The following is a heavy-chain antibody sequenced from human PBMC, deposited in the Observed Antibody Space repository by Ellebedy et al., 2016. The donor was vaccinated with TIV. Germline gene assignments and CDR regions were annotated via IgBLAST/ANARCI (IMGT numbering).Heavy chain of an antibody. CDR3: ERNPLSGYRSSWTQDY. V-gene: IGHV3-23*01. CDR2: ISGSGGST. J-gene: IGHJ4*02. Sequence: GESLKISCAASGFTFSSYAMSWVRQAPGKGLEWVSAISGSGGSTYYADSVKGRFTISRDNAKNTVYLQMNSLRAEDTAVYYCERNPLSGYRSSWTQDYWGQGTLVTVSS. CDR1: GFTFSSYA. D-gene: IGHD6-13*01.